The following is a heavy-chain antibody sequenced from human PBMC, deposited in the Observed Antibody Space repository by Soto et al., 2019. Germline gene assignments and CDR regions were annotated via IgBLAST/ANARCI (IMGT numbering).Heavy chain of an antibody. Sequence: PSETLSLTCAVYGGSFSGYYWSWIRQPPGKGLEWIGEINHSGSTNYNPSLKSRVTISVDTSKNQFSLKLSSVTAADTAVYYCARRKLGDYYYGSGINWFDPWGQGTLVTVSS. CDR3: ARRKLGDYYYGSGINWFDP. CDR1: GGSFSGYY. CDR2: INHSGST. J-gene: IGHJ5*02. V-gene: IGHV4-34*01. D-gene: IGHD3-10*01.